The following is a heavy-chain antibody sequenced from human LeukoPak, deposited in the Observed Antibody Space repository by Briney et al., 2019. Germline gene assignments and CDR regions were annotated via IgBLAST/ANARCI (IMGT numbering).Heavy chain of an antibody. CDR3: AKGRAYYDSSPFDY. CDR1: GFTFSSYA. J-gene: IGHJ4*02. D-gene: IGHD3-22*01. V-gene: IGHV3-30-3*01. Sequence: PGGSLRLSCAASGFTFSSYAMHWVRQAPGKGLEWVAVISYDGSNKYYADSVKGRFTISRDNSKNTLYLQMNSLRAEDTAVYYCAKGRAYYDSSPFDYWGQGTLVTVSS. CDR2: ISYDGSNK.